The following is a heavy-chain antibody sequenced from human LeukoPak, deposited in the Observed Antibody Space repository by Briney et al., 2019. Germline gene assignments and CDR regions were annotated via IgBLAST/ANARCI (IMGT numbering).Heavy chain of an antibody. D-gene: IGHD2-2*01. Sequence: GASVKVSCKASGGTFSSYAISWVRQAPGQGLEWMGGIIPIFGTANYAQKFQGRVTITADESTSTAYMELSSLRSEDTAVYYCARGPVDCSSPSCYGDNWFDPWGQGTLVTVSS. CDR1: GGTFSSYA. V-gene: IGHV1-69*13. CDR3: ARGPVDCSSPSCYGDNWFDP. J-gene: IGHJ5*02. CDR2: IIPIFGTA.